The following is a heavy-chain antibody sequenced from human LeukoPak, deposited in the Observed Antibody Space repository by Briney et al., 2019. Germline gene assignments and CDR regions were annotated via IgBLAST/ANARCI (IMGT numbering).Heavy chain of an antibody. D-gene: IGHD3-22*01. CDR1: GGSISSSSYY. CDR2: MYYSGRP. J-gene: IGHJ4*02. Sequence: SETLSLTCTVSGGSISSSSYYWGWIPQPPGKGLEWIGSMYYSGRPYYNPSLKSRVTFSVDTSKTQFSLKLSAVTDADTAVYFCARHSGYYDSSGPKDYWGQGTLVTVSS. CDR3: ARHSGYYDSSGPKDY. V-gene: IGHV4-39*01.